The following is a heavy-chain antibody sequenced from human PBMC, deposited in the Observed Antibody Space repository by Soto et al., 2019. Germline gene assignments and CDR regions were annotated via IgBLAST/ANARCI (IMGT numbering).Heavy chain of an antibody. V-gene: IGHV3-30*18. Sequence: QVQLVESGGGVVQPGRSLRLSCVASGFTLSNTGMHWVRQAPGKGLEWVAMIPYDGSGEYYADSVRGRFTISRDNSKNTLYLQMSSLRPEDTSVYYGAKDWGSNGWFNYVGPWGQGTLVTVSS. CDR2: IPYDGSGE. CDR3: AKDWGSNGWFNYVGP. D-gene: IGHD6-19*01. CDR1: GFTLSNTG. J-gene: IGHJ5*02.